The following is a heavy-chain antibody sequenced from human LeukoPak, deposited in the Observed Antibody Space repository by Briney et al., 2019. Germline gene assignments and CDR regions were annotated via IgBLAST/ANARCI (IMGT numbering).Heavy chain of an antibody. V-gene: IGHV4-34*01. J-gene: IGHJ4*02. Sequence: SETLSLTCAVYGGSFSGYYWSWIRRPPGKGLEWIGEINHSGSTNYDPSLKSRVTISVDTSKNQFSLKLSSVTAADTAVYYCARRGYDQGGFDYWGQGTLVTVSS. CDR1: GGSFSGYY. CDR2: INHSGST. CDR3: ARRGYDQGGFDY. D-gene: IGHD5-12*01.